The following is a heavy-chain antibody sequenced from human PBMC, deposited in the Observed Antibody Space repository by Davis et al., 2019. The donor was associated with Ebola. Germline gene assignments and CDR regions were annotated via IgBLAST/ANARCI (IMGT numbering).Heavy chain of an antibody. CDR2: INHSGST. CDR1: GGSFSGYY. D-gene: IGHD5-18*01. Sequence: PSETLSLTCAVYGGSFSGYYWSWIRQPPGKGLEWIGEINHSGSTNYNPSLKSRVTISVDTSKNQFSLKLSSVTAADTAVYYCARAKWIQLWDWGQGTLVTVSS. J-gene: IGHJ4*02. V-gene: IGHV4-34*01. CDR3: ARAKWIQLWD.